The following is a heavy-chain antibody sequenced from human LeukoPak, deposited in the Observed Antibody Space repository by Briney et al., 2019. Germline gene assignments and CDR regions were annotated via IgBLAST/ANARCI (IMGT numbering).Heavy chain of an antibody. Sequence: TPSETLSLTCTVSGGSISSSSYYWGWIRQPPGKGLEWIGSIYYSGSTNYNPSLKSRVTISVDTSKNQFSLKLSSVTAADTAVYYCARGRAYYGSGSYSVWGQGTLVTVSS. D-gene: IGHD3-10*01. CDR3: ARGRAYYGSGSYSV. V-gene: IGHV4-39*07. CDR1: GGSISSSSYY. J-gene: IGHJ4*02. CDR2: IYYSGST.